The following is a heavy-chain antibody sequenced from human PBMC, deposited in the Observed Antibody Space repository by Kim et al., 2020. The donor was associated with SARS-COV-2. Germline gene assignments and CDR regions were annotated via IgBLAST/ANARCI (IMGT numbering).Heavy chain of an antibody. V-gene: IGHV3-11*04. D-gene: IGHD2-2*01. CDR3: ASTRGDIVVVPQHTGSYYFDY. J-gene: IGHJ4*02. Sequence: FTISRDNAKNSLYLQMNSLRAEDTAVYYCASTRGDIVVVPQHTGSYYFDYWGQGTLVTVSS.